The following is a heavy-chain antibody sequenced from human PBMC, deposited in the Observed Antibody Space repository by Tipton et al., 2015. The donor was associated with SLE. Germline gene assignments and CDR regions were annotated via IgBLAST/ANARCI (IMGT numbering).Heavy chain of an antibody. D-gene: IGHD3-22*01. Sequence: TLSLTCTVSGGSISSGTYYWNWIWQPAGMGLEWIGRIYTSGSTNYNPSLKSRVTISVNTSKNQFSLRLASVTAADTAVYYCARDLGYYDTNEYSSLFDYWGQGTLVTVSS. CDR3: ARDLGYYDTNEYSSLFDY. V-gene: IGHV4-61*02. CDR1: GGSISSGTYY. J-gene: IGHJ4*02. CDR2: IYTSGST.